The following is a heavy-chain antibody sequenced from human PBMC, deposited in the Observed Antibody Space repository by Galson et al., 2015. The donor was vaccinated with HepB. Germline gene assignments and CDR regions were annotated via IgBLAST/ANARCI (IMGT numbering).Heavy chain of an antibody. CDR1: GYTFTSYG. CDR3: ARMGTSGSYYNTPAWYFDY. J-gene: IGHJ4*02. CDR2: ISAYNGNT. V-gene: IGHV1-18*01. D-gene: IGHD3-10*01. Sequence: SVKVSCKASGYTFTSYGISRVRQAPGQGLEWMGWISAYNGNTNYAQKLQGRVTMTTDTSTSTAYMELRSLRSDDTAVYYCARMGTSGSYYNTPAWYFDYWGQGTLVTVSS.